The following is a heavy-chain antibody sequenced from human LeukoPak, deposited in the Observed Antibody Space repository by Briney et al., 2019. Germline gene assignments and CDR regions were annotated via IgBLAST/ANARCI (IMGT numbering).Heavy chain of an antibody. Sequence: EASVKVSCMASGYTFTSYDINWVRQATGQGLEWMGWMNPNSGNTGYAQKFQGRVTITRNTSISTAYMELSRLRSEDTAVYYRARTSPLSSGWYVPAIEYWGQGTLVTVSS. CDR1: GYTFTSYD. J-gene: IGHJ4*02. D-gene: IGHD6-19*01. V-gene: IGHV1-8*03. CDR3: ARTSPLSSGWYVPAIEY. CDR2: MNPNSGNT.